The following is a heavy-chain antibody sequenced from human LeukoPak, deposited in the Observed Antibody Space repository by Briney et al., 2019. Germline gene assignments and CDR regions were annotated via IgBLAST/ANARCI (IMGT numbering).Heavy chain of an antibody. Sequence: GGSLRLSCAASEFTFVRYAMNWVRQAPGKGLEWVSYISSSSFKIGYADSVKGRFTISRDNSKNSLYLQMDSLRVEDTAVYYCVRDLSYGSSWYYYMDVWGKGTTVTVSS. CDR2: ISSSSFKI. CDR1: EFTFVRYA. J-gene: IGHJ6*03. V-gene: IGHV3-48*04. D-gene: IGHD6-13*01. CDR3: VRDLSYGSSWYYYMDV.